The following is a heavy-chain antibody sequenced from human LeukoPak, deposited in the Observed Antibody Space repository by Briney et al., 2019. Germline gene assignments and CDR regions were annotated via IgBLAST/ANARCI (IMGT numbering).Heavy chain of an antibody. J-gene: IGHJ4*02. Sequence: GGSLRLSCAASGFTFSSYSMNWVRQAPGKGLEWVSYISSSSSTIYYADSVKGRFTISRDNAKNTLYLQMNSLRAEDTAVYYCAKDRHQYYYDSSGYCDYWGQGTLVTVSS. D-gene: IGHD3-22*01. CDR1: GFTFSSYS. CDR2: ISSSSSTI. CDR3: AKDRHQYYYDSSGYCDY. V-gene: IGHV3-48*04.